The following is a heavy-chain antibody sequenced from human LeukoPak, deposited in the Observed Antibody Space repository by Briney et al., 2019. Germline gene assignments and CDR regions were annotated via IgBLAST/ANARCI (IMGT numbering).Heavy chain of an antibody. CDR3: ARVAVAGRKGGFGFDP. CDR1: GGSISSYY. CDR2: IYYSGST. D-gene: IGHD6-19*01. Sequence: SETLSLTCTVSGGSISSYYWSWIRQPPGKGLEWIGYIYYSGSTNYYPALKSRVTISVDTSKNQFSLKLSSATAADTAVYYCARVAVAGRKGGFGFDPWGRGTLVTVSS. V-gene: IGHV4-59*01. J-gene: IGHJ5*02.